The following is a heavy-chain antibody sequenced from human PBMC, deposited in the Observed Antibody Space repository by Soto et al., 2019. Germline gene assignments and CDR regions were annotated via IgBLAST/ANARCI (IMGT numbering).Heavy chain of an antibody. CDR1: GYTFTSYA. Sequence: ASVKVSCKASGYTFTSYAMHWVRQAPGQRLEWMGWINAGNGNTKYSQKFQGRVTITRDTSASTAYMELSSLRSEDTAVYYCARAGCTNGVCYNFDYWGQGTLVTVSS. J-gene: IGHJ4*02. D-gene: IGHD2-8*01. V-gene: IGHV1-3*01. CDR3: ARAGCTNGVCYNFDY. CDR2: INAGNGNT.